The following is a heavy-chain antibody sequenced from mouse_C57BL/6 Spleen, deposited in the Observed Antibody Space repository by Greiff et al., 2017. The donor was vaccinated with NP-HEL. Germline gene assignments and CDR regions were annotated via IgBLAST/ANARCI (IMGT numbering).Heavy chain of an antibody. CDR3: ARYDYDAGDYAMDY. CDR2: ISSGSSTI. D-gene: IGHD2-4*01. CDR1: GFTFSDYG. Sequence: DVMLVESGGGLVKPGGSLKLSCAASGFTFSDYGMHWVRQAPEKGLEWVAYISSGSSTIYYADTVKGRFTISRDNAKNTLFLQMTSLRSEDTAMYYWARYDYDAGDYAMDYWGQGTAVTVSS. J-gene: IGHJ4*01. V-gene: IGHV5-17*01.